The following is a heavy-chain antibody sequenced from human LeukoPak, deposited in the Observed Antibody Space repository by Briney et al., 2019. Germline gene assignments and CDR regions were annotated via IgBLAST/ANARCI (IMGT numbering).Heavy chain of an antibody. CDR1: GDSISSGDNY. CDR2: IYYSGST. V-gene: IGHV4-30-4*01. D-gene: IGHD6-19*01. J-gene: IGHJ6*03. CDR3: ARAALSRKAVAGVYYYMDV. Sequence: SQTLSLTCTVSGDSISSGDNYWSCIRQPPGKGLEWIGYIYYSGSTYYNPSLKSRVTISVDTSKNQFSLKLSSVTAADTAVYYCARAALSRKAVAGVYYYMDVWGKGTTVTVSS.